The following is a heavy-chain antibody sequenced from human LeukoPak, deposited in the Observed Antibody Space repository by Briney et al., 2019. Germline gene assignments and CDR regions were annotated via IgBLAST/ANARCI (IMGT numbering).Heavy chain of an antibody. V-gene: IGHV3-49*04. CDR1: GFTFGDHA. J-gene: IGHJ6*02. CDR3: GRGPIQLWLSYGMDV. CDR2: IRSKAYGGTT. Sequence: GGSLRLSCTAFGFTFGDHAMNWVRQAPGKGLEWVGFIRSKAYGGTTEYAASVKGRFIVSRDDSTSIAYLQMNSLKTEDTAVYYCGRGPIQLWLSYGMDVWGQGTTVVVSS. D-gene: IGHD5-18*01.